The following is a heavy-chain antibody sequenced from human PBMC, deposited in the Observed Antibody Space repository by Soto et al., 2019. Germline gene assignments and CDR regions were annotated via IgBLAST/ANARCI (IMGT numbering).Heavy chain of an antibody. CDR3: ARREYSSSWYEGGGWFDP. CDR2: VGPSGDT. CDR1: GGPLSEYN. V-gene: IGHV4-34*01. D-gene: IGHD6-13*01. J-gene: IGHJ5*02. Sequence: SETLSPTCAVSGGPLSEYNWSWIRQSPGTGLEWIGEVGPSGDTNYNPSLKSRVTISLDTSENQFSLKLSSVTAADTAVYYCARREYSSSWYEGGGWFDPWGQGTLVTVSS.